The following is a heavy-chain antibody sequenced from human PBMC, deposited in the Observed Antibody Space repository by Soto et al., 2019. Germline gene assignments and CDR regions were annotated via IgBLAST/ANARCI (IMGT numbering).Heavy chain of an antibody. CDR3: AKEQTTGAHYALDY. V-gene: IGHV3-23*01. CDR1: GLIFSSYA. J-gene: IGHJ4*02. Sequence: AGGSLRLSCEASGLIFSSYAMNWVRQAPGKGLQWVSSITGSSDYTSYIASVKGRFTISRDNSKNTLYLQMNSLRAEDTAVYFCAKEQTTGAHYALDYWSQGTLVTVSS. CDR2: ITGSSDYT. D-gene: IGHD2-8*02.